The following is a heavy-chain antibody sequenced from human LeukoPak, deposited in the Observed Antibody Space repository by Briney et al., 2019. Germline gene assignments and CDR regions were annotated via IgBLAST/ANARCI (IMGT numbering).Heavy chain of an antibody. Sequence: SQTLSLTCTVSGGSISSGSYYWSWIRQPAGKGLEWIGRIYTSGSTNYNPSLKSRVTISVDTSKNQFSLKLSSVTAADTAVYYCARAPYYYDSWGQGTLVTVSS. V-gene: IGHV4-61*02. CDR1: GGSISSGSYY. CDR2: IYTSGST. CDR3: ARAPYYYDS. J-gene: IGHJ4*02.